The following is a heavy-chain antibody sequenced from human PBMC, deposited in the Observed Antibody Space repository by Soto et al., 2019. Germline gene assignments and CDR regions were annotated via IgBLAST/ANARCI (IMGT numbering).Heavy chain of an antibody. V-gene: IGHV4-30-4*08. J-gene: IGHJ6*02. CDR3: AREDDGGDSLDV. Sequence: PSETLSLTCTVSGCSINSDSYHWTWIRQSPGKGLEWIGYIHHSGAFLYNPSFKSRLTISVDTSKNQFSLHLSSVTDADTAVYFCAREDDGGDSLDVWGQGTTVTVS. D-gene: IGHD2-21*02. CDR1: GCSINSDSYH. CDR2: IHHSGAF.